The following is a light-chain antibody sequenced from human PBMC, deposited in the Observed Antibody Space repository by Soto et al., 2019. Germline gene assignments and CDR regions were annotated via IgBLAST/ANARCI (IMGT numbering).Light chain of an antibody. Sequence: EIVMTQSPATLSVSPGERATLSCRASQSVSGNLAWYQQKPGQAPRLLIYGASTRATGIPARFSGSGSGTEFTLTISSLQSKDFSVYYCQHYKNWPRTFVQGPKVEIK. CDR3: QHYKNWPRT. J-gene: IGKJ1*01. V-gene: IGKV3-15*01. CDR2: GAS. CDR1: QSVSGN.